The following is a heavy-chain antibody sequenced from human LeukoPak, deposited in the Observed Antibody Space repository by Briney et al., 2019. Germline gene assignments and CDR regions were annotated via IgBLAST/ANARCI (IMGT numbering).Heavy chain of an antibody. V-gene: IGHV4-61*02. D-gene: IGHD6-19*01. Sequence: SETLSLTCTVSGDSINSGTYYWSWIRQPAGKGLEWIGRIHTSGSTNYNPSLKSRVTMSVDTSKNQFSLKLSSVTAADTAVYYCARVKYGGWYYFDYWGQGTLVTVSS. CDR2: IHTSGST. CDR3: ARVKYGGWYYFDY. CDR1: GDSINSGTYY. J-gene: IGHJ4*02.